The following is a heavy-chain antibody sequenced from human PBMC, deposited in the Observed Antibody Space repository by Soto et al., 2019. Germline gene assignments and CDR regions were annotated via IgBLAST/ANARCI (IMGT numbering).Heavy chain of an antibody. CDR2: ISYDGSNK. Sequence: GGSLRLSCAASGFTFSSCGMHWVRQAPGKGLEWVAVISYDGSNKYYADSVKGRFTISRDNPKNTLYLQMNSLRAEDTAVYYCVRMPPYAFDIWGQGTMVTVSS. CDR1: GFTFSSCG. CDR3: VRMPPYAFDI. V-gene: IGHV3-30*03. D-gene: IGHD2-2*01. J-gene: IGHJ3*02.